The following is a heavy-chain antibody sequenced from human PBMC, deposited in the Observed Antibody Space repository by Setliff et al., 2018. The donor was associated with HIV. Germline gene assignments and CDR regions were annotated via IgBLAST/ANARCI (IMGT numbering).Heavy chain of an antibody. J-gene: IGHJ5*02. D-gene: IGHD1-26*01. CDR2: IYSSGST. CDR3: ARYRSKLDWFDP. CDR1: GGSMSGYY. V-gene: IGHV4-4*07. Sequence: SETLSLTCSVSGGSMSGYYWNWIRQPAGKGLEWIGRIYSSGSTNHNPSLKSRVTISVDTSQDQFSLKLRSVTAADTAVYSCARYRSKLDWFDPWGQGTLVTVSS.